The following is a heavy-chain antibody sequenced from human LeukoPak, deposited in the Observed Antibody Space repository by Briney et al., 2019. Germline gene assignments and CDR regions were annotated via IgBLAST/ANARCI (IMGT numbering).Heavy chain of an antibody. V-gene: IGHV4-30-2*01. D-gene: IGHD4-17*01. CDR2: IYHSGST. CDR1: GGSISSGGYY. Sequence: SETLSLTCTVSGGSISSGGYYWSWIRQPPGKGLEWIGYIYHSGSTYYNPSLKSRVTISADRSKNQFSLKLNSVTAADSAVYYCARDNDFGDAFDFWGQGTMVSVSS. CDR3: ARDNDFGDAFDF. J-gene: IGHJ3*01.